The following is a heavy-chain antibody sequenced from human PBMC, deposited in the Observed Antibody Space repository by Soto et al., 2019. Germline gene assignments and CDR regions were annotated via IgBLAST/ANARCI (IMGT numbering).Heavy chain of an antibody. V-gene: IGHV1-18*01. J-gene: IGHJ4*02. CDR1: GFTFSDYG. CDR3: ASEGRRYGDVDS. D-gene: IGHD7-27*01. CDR2: VSAYNENT. Sequence: QVHLVQSGAAVKTPGSSVKVSCKPSGFTFSDYGINWVRQAPRQGLEWMGWVSAYNENTNFAQKFKGRGTMTADTATATAYLELTALTTDNTSVYYGASEGRRYGDVDSWGQRPPVIVSP.